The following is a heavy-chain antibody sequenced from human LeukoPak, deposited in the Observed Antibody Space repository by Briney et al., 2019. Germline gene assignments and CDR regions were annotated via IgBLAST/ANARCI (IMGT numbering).Heavy chain of an antibody. J-gene: IGHJ5*02. CDR3: ARDYYDSSGYYFARWFDP. Sequence: APVKVSCKASGYTFTGYYMHWVRQAPGQGLEWMGWINPNSGGTNYAQKFQGRVTMTRDTSISTAYMELSRLRSDDTAVYYCARDYYDSSGYYFARWFDPWGQGTLVTVSS. CDR2: INPNSGGT. CDR1: GYTFTGYY. D-gene: IGHD3-22*01. V-gene: IGHV1-2*02.